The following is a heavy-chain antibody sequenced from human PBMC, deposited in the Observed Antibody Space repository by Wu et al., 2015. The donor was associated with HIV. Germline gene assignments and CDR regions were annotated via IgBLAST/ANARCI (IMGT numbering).Heavy chain of an antibody. V-gene: IGHV1-69*01. Sequence: QVQLVQSGAEVKKPGASVKVSCKASGGTFSSYAISWVRQAPGQGLEWMGGIIPIFGTANYAQKFQGRVTITADESTSTAYMELSSLRSEDTAVYYCARGICSSTSCLNPLSLSVAGYYMDVVGQRDHGHRLL. CDR3: ARGICSSTSCLNPLSLSVAGYYMDV. CDR1: GGTFSSYA. CDR2: IIPIFGTA. D-gene: IGHD2-2*01. J-gene: IGHJ6*03.